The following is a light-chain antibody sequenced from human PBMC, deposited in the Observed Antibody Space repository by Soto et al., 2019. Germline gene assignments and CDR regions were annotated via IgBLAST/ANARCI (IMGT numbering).Light chain of an antibody. CDR2: ATS. CDR1: QNIRTY. J-gene: IGKJ1*01. Sequence: DIPMTQSPSSLSASVGDRVSITCRASQNIRTYLNWYQQKPGKAPQLLIYATSNLQTGVPSRFSASGSGTDFSLVITDLQPEDFATYYCQQGYSSRWTSGRRTKVEI. CDR3: QQGYSSRWT. V-gene: IGKV1-39*01.